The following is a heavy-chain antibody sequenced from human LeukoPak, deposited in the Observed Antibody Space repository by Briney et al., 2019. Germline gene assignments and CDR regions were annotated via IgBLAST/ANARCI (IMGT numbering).Heavy chain of an antibody. CDR1: GYSFTSYW. J-gene: IGHJ4*02. Sequence: GESLKISCKGSGYSFTSYWIGWVRQMPGKGLEWMGIIYPGDSDTRYSPSFQGQVTISADKSISTAYLQWSSLKASDTAMYYCAGHHRPLYSSSYYFDYWGQGTLVTVSS. CDR2: IYPGDSDT. D-gene: IGHD6-6*01. CDR3: AGHHRPLYSSSYYFDY. V-gene: IGHV5-51*01.